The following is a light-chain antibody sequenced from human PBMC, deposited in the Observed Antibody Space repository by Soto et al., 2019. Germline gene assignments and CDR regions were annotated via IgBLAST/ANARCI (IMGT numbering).Light chain of an antibody. Sequence: IHVTQSPATLSASVGDRVTITCRASQSISTWLAWYQQEPGKAPKLLIHKASSLQSGVPSRFSGSGSGTDFTLTISSLQPEDVATYYCQKYNSAPRTFGQGTKVDI. CDR3: QKYNSAPRT. V-gene: IGKV1-5*03. J-gene: IGKJ1*01. CDR1: QSISTW. CDR2: KAS.